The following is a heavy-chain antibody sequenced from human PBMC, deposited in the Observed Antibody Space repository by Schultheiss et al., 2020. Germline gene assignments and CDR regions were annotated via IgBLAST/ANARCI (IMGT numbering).Heavy chain of an antibody. CDR2: IYYSGST. V-gene: IGHV4-59*12. CDR1: GGSISSYY. Sequence: SETLSLTCTVSGGSISSYYWSWIRQPPGKGLEWIGYIYYSGSTYYNPSLKSRVTISVDTSKNQFSLKLNSVTPEDTAVYYCARETGHSRYFDYWGQGSLVTVSS. J-gene: IGHJ4*02. CDR3: ARETGHSRYFDY. D-gene: IGHD6-13*01.